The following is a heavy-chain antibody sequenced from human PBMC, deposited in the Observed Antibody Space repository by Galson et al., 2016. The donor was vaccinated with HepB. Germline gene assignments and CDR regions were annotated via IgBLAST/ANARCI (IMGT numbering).Heavy chain of an antibody. V-gene: IGHV3-21*01. CDR2: ISSSSSYI. D-gene: IGHD4-17*01. CDR3: AIAVSWDYGDYAGY. CDR1: GFTFSSYS. J-gene: IGHJ4*02. Sequence: SLRLSCAASGFTFSSYSMNWVRQAPGKGLEWVSSISSSSSYIYYADSVKGRFTISRDNAKNSLYLQMNSLRAEDTAVYYCAIAVSWDYGDYAGYWGQGTLVTVSS.